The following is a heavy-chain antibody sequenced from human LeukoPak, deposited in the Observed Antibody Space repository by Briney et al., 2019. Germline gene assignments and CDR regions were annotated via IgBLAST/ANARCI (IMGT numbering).Heavy chain of an antibody. Sequence: GGSLRLSCAASGFIFDDYAMHGVRQAPGKGLEWVSGIGWNRGGIVYAASVKGRFTISRDNAKNSLYLQMNSLGAEDTAFYYCVKVTAAGFVDHWGQGTLVTVSS. J-gene: IGHJ4*02. D-gene: IGHD6-13*01. CDR3: VKVTAAGFVDH. CDR1: GFIFDDYA. CDR2: IGWNRGGI. V-gene: IGHV3-9*01.